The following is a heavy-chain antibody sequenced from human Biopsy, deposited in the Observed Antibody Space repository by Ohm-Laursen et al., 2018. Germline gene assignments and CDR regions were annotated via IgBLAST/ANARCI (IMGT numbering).Heavy chain of an antibody. V-gene: IGHV3-21*04. CDR2: ISGSSTYI. CDR3: AKARVAIRYFDI. Sequence: GSLRLSCAASGFSFNTYTMNWVRQAPGKGLEWVSSISGSSTYIHYADSVKGRFTISRDNAKNSLYLQMNSLRAGDTALYYCAKARVAIRYFDIWGRGTLVTVSS. CDR1: GFSFNTYT. D-gene: IGHD2-15*01. J-gene: IGHJ2*01.